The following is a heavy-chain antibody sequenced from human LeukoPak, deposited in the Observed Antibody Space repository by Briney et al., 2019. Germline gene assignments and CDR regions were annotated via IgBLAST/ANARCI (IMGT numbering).Heavy chain of an antibody. CDR1: GGSFSGYY. CDR2: INHSGST. J-gene: IGHJ4*02. D-gene: IGHD5-24*01. Sequence: PSETLSLTCAVYGGSFSGYYWSWIRQPPGKGLEWIGEINHSGSTNYSPSLKSRVTISVDTSKNQFSLKLSSVTAADTAVYYCARGRRWLQPNSGFDYWGQGTLVTVSS. CDR3: ARGRRWLQPNSGFDY. V-gene: IGHV4-34*01.